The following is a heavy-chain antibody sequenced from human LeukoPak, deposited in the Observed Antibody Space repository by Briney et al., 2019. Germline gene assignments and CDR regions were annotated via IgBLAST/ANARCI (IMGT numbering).Heavy chain of an antibody. V-gene: IGHV3-74*01. CDR1: GFTFSNYW. D-gene: IGHD3-16*01. Sequence: GGSLRLSCAASGFTFSNYWMHWVRQVPEKGLVWVSRVNLDGSNIAHANSVKGRFTSSRDNAKNTLYLQMNRLRVEDTAVYYCARGGSYGDYWGQGILVTVSS. CDR2: VNLDGSNI. J-gene: IGHJ4*02. CDR3: ARGGSYGDY.